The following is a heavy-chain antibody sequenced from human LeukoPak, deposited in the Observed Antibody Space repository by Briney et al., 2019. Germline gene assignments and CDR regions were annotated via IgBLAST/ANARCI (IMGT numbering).Heavy chain of an antibody. V-gene: IGHV1-2*02. CDR3: ARDLEGSSSWTTFDY. J-gene: IGHJ4*02. D-gene: IGHD6-13*01. CDR1: GYTFTSYD. CDR2: INPNSGGT. Sequence: ASVKVSCKASGYTFTSYDINWVRQATGQGLEWMGWINPNSGGTNYAQKFQGRVTMTRDTSISTAYMELSRLRSDDTAVYYCARDLEGSSSWTTFDYWAREPWSPSPQ.